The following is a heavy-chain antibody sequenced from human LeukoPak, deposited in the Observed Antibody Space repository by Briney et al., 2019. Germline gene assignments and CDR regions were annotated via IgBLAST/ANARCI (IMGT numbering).Heavy chain of an antibody. CDR3: ARELSSSPDAFDI. V-gene: IGHV1-2*02. CDR1: GYTFSGYY. CDR2: INPNSGGT. Sequence: ASVKVSCKASGYTFSGYYMHWVRQAPGQGLEWMGWINPNSGGTNYAQKFQGRVTMTRDTSISTAYMELSRLRSDDTAVYYCARELSSSPDAFDIWGQGTMVTVSS. D-gene: IGHD6-13*01. J-gene: IGHJ3*02.